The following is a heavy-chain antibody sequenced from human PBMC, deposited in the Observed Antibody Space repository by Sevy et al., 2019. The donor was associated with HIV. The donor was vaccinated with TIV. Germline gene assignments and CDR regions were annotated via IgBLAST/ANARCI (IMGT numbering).Heavy chain of an antibody. V-gene: IGHV4-59*08. J-gene: IGHJ4*02. Sequence: SETLSLTCTVSGGSITSLYWHWIRQPPGKGLEWIANIYYNGHINYNPSLKSRVTLSLDTSKNQFSLRLSSVTAADTAMYYCAGENAWGRGYSWGQGTLGTVSS. CDR1: GGSITSLY. CDR3: AGENAWGRGYS. D-gene: IGHD1-26*01. CDR2: IYYNGHI.